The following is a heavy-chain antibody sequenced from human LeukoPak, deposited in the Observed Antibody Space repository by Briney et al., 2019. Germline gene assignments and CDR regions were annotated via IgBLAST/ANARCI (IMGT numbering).Heavy chain of an antibody. Sequence: GASVKVSCKASGYTFTSYDINWVRQATGQGLEWMGWMNPNSGNTGYAQKFQGRVTMTRNTSISTAYMELSSLRSEDTAVYYCARGPYYDFWSGYYGVRYYYYYYMDVWGKGTTVTVSS. CDR1: GYTFTSYD. CDR3: ARGPYYDFWSGYYGVRYYYYYYMDV. D-gene: IGHD3-3*01. J-gene: IGHJ6*03. CDR2: MNPNSGNT. V-gene: IGHV1-8*01.